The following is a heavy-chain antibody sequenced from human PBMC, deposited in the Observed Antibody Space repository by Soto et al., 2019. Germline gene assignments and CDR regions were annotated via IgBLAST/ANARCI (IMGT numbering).Heavy chain of an antibody. CDR1: GFTFSSYG. CDR3: ARGSHQFWQLFDN. V-gene: IGHV3-48*04. J-gene: IGHJ4*02. CDR2: ISTGGSTI. Sequence: QTGGSLRLSCAASGFTFSSYGMTWVRQAPGKGLEWVSYISTGGSTIFYADSVKGRFTISRDNDKNSLSLQMDSLRADDTGVYYCARGSHQFWQLFDNWGQGALVTSPQ. D-gene: IGHD3-3*01.